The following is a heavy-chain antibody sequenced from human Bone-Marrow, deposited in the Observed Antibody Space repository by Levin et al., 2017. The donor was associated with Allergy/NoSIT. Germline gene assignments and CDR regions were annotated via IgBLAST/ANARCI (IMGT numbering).Heavy chain of an antibody. Sequence: SCAASGFSLSSYATHWVRQAPGKGLEWVAVISYDGNNKYYSDSVKGRFTISRDNPKNTVYLQMNSLKAEDTAVYFCARDLVRVTMIRGRMDVWGKGTTVTVSS. J-gene: IGHJ6*03. V-gene: IGHV3-30-3*01. CDR2: ISYDGNNK. CDR1: GFSLSSYA. CDR3: ARDLVRVTMIRGRMDV. D-gene: IGHD3-10*01.